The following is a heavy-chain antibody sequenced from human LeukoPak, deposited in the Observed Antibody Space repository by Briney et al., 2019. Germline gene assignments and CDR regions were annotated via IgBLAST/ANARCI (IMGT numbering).Heavy chain of an antibody. Sequence: GASVKVSCKASGYTFTSYYMHWVRQAPGQGLEWMGIINPSGGSTSYAQKFQGRVTMTRDTSTSTVYMELSSLRSEDTAEYYCARETRGVVVTAIPLGAVGFPWFDPWGQGTLVTVSS. CDR3: ARETRGVVVTAIPLGAVGFPWFDP. V-gene: IGHV1-46*01. CDR2: INPSGGST. D-gene: IGHD2-21*02. CDR1: GYTFTSYY. J-gene: IGHJ5*02.